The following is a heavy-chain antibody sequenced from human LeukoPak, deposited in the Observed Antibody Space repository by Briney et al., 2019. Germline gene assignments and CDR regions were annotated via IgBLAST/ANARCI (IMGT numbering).Heavy chain of an antibody. J-gene: IGHJ4*02. CDR3: AKPPEVGATVGSFDY. D-gene: IGHD1-26*01. V-gene: IGHV3-30*18. CDR2: ISFDGSNQ. Sequence: GGSLRLSWAASGFTFRDYVMHWVRQAPAKGLEWVALISFDGSNQYYADSVKGRFTISRDNSKNTLYLQMSSLRPEDTAVYYCAKPPEVGATVGSFDYWGQGTLVTVSS. CDR1: GFTFRDYV.